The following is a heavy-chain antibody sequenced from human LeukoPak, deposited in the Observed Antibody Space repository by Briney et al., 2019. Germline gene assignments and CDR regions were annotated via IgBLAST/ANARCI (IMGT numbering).Heavy chain of an antibody. CDR2: IYSGGST. D-gene: IGHD4-23*01. J-gene: IGHJ4*02. CDR1: GFTVSSNY. V-gene: IGHV3-66*01. Sequence: GGSQRLSCAASGFTVSSNYMSWVRQAPGKGLEWVSVIYSGGSTYYADSVKGRFTISRDNSKNTLYLQMNSLRAEDTAVYYCARTYGGNGLDDYWGQGTLVTVSS. CDR3: ARTYGGNGLDDY.